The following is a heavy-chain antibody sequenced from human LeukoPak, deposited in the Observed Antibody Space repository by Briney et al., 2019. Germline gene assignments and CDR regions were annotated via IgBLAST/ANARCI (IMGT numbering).Heavy chain of an antibody. CDR1: GFTFSSCA. CDR2: ISGGGGST. Sequence: GGSLRLSCAASGFTFSSCAMNWVRQAPGKGLEWVSGISGGGGSTYYADSVKGRFTISRDNSKNTLYVQMNSLRAEETAVYYCAKSWQYSKTWVDYWGQGTLVTVSS. D-gene: IGHD6-6*01. J-gene: IGHJ4*02. CDR3: AKSWQYSKTWVDY. V-gene: IGHV3-23*01.